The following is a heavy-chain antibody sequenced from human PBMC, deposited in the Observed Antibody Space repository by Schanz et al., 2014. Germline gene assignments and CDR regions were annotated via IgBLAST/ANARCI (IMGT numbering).Heavy chain of an antibody. V-gene: IGHV3-30*18. CDR1: GFTFSTHA. D-gene: IGHD3-10*01. CDR3: AKQHSVRGVIYLNWFDS. CDR2: VSSDGNND. J-gene: IGHJ5*01. Sequence: VQLVESGGGVVQPGRSLRLSCAASGFTFSTHAMHWVRQAPGKGLEWVALVSSDGNNDYYTDSVKGRFTIARDNSKNTGHLQMNSLRAEDTADYDCAKQHSVRGVIYLNWFDSWGQGTLVTVSS.